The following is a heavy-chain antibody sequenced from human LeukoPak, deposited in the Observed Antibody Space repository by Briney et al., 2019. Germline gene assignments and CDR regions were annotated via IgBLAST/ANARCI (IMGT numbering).Heavy chain of an antibody. CDR2: LSSSGSAI. Sequence: GGSLRLSCAASGFTFSSFEMNWVRQAPGKGLEWVSYLSSSGSAISYADAVQGRFTVSRDNAKNSLYLQMNSLRAEDTALYYCASYGSGSLWGQGTLVTVSS. D-gene: IGHD3-10*01. CDR1: GFTFSSFE. V-gene: IGHV3-48*03. CDR3: ASYGSGSL. J-gene: IGHJ4*02.